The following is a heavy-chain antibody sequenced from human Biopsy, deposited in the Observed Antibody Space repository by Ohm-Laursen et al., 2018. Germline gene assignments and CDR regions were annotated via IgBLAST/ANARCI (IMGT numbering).Heavy chain of an antibody. Sequence: GTLSLTFTVSGDSIARYYWTWIRQSPGKGLEWIAYIYYSGRPNYNPSLKGRVVISVDRPRNQFFLKLTSATAADTAIYYCTCRYGDSPLWGQGTMVTVSS. CDR1: GDSIARYY. D-gene: IGHD4-17*01. J-gene: IGHJ3*01. CDR2: IYYSGRP. V-gene: IGHV4-59*01. CDR3: TCRYGDSPL.